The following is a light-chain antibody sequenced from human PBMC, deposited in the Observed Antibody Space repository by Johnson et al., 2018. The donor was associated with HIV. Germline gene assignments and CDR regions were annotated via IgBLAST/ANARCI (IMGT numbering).Light chain of an antibody. Sequence: QSVLTQPPSVSAAPGQKVTISCSGSNSNIGSNYVSWYQQLPGTAPKLLIYDNNKRPSGIPDRFSGSKSGTSATLGITGLQTGDEADYYCGTWDSSLSVGRAFGTGTKVTVL. CDR2: DNN. CDR1: NSNIGSNY. CDR3: GTWDSSLSVGRA. V-gene: IGLV1-51*01. J-gene: IGLJ1*01.